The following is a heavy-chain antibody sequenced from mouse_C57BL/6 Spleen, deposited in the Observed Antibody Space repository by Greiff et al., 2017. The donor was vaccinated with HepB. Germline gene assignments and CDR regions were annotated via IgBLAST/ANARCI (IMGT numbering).Heavy chain of an antibody. CDR1: GYAFSSYW. CDR2: IYPGDGDT. V-gene: IGHV1-80*01. Sequence: QVQLQQSGAELVKPGASVKISCKASGYAFSSYWMNWVKQRPGKGLEWIGQIYPGDGDTNYNGKFKGKATLTADKSSSTAYMQLSSLTSEDSAVYFCARSTTVVATADWYFDVWGTGTTVTVSS. J-gene: IGHJ1*03. D-gene: IGHD1-1*01. CDR3: ARSTTVVATADWYFDV.